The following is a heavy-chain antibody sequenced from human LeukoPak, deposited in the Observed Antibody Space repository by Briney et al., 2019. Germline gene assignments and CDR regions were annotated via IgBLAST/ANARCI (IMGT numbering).Heavy chain of an antibody. J-gene: IGHJ4*02. Sequence: SETLSLTCTVSGGSISSYYWSWLRQRPGKGLEWIGYIYYSGSTNYNPSLKSRVTISVDTSKNQFSLKLSSVTAADTAVYYCARALPSSGSSSDVFDYWGQGTLVTVSS. D-gene: IGHD6-19*01. CDR2: IYYSGST. CDR1: GGSISSYY. V-gene: IGHV4-59*01. CDR3: ARALPSSGSSSDVFDY.